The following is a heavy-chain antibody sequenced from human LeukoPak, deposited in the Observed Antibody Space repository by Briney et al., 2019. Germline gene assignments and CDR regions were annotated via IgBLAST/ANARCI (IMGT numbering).Heavy chain of an antibody. Sequence: PSETLSLTCAVYGGSFSGYYWSWIRQPPGKGLEWIGEINHSGSTYYNPSLKSRVTISVDTSKNEFSLKLNSVTAADTAVYYCARDPIAHPYWFFDLWGRGTLVTVSS. V-gene: IGHV4-34*01. J-gene: IGHJ2*01. CDR3: ARDPIAHPYWFFDL. CDR1: GGSFSGYY. CDR2: INHSGST. D-gene: IGHD2-21*01.